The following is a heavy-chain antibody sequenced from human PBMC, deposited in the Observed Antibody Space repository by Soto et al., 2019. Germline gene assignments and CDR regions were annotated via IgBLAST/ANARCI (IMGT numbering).Heavy chain of an antibody. Sequence: TGGSLRLSCAASGFTFSSYAMSWVRQAPGKGLEWVSAISGSGGSTYYADSVKGRFTISRDNSKNTLYLQMNSLRAEDTAVYYCAKGKRGSMVHQAWGQGTLVTVSS. V-gene: IGHV3-23*01. CDR1: GFTFSSYA. CDR3: AKGKRGSMVHQA. D-gene: IGHD3-10*01. J-gene: IGHJ4*02. CDR2: ISGSGGST.